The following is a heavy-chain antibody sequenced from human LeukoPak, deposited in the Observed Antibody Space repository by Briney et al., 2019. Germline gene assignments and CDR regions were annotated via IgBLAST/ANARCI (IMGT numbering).Heavy chain of an antibody. CDR1: GGSISSYY. V-gene: IGHV4-59*01. CDR3: LRGVYDRSGRFHY. J-gene: IGHJ4*02. Sequence: SETLSLTCTVSGGSISSYYWIWVRQPPAPGQESIGYIYYSGSTNYNHSLDRRVPISVDTSKNQFSLHLSSVTAAATDVCCVLRGVYDRSGRFHYWGQGTLATVSS. D-gene: IGHD3-22*01. CDR2: IYYSGST.